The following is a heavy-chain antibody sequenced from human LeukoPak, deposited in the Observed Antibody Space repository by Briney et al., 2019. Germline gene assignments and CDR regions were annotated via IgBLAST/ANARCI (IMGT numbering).Heavy chain of an antibody. CDR2: IIGSSGDT. V-gene: IGHV3-23*01. D-gene: IGHD5-12*01. J-gene: IGHJ4*02. CDR3: AKGAYDYIEMGYFDS. Sequence: TGGSLRLSCAASGITFSNSAMSWVRQAPGKGLEWVSLIIGSSGDTFYADSVKGRFTISRDNSKNRLYLQMNSLRAEDTALYYCAKGAYDYIEMGYFDSWGQGTLVTVSS. CDR1: GITFSNSA.